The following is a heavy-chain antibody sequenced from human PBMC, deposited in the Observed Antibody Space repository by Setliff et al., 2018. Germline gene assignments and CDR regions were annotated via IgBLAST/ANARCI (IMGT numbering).Heavy chain of an antibody. Sequence: PGESLKISCKGSGYSFTSYWIGWVRQMPGKGLEWMGIIYPGDSDTRYSPSFQGQVTISADKSISTAYLQWSSLKASDTAMYYCARYEFTYYYDSSGYFRPRGAFDIWGQGTMVTVSS. J-gene: IGHJ3*02. CDR2: IYPGDSDT. CDR3: ARYEFTYYYDSSGYFRPRGAFDI. CDR1: GYSFTSYW. V-gene: IGHV5-51*01. D-gene: IGHD3-22*01.